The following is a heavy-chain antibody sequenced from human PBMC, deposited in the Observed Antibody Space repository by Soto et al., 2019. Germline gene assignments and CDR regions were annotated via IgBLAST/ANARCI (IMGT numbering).Heavy chain of an antibody. V-gene: IGHV3-21*02. CDR1: GFTFRSFT. CDR2: ISSNSAYI. CDR3: TRDASRDSSARGWFEP. J-gene: IGHJ5*02. D-gene: IGHD6-13*01. Sequence: EVQLVESGGGLVKPGGSLRLSCAASGFTFRSFTMNWVRQAPGKGLEWVSTISSNSAYIYYTDALRGRFTSSRDNAKSSLHLQMNSLRAEDTAVYYCTRDASRDSSARGWFEPWGPGTLVTVSS.